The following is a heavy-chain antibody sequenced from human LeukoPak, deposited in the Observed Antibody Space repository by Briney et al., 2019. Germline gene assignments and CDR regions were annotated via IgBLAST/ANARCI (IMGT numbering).Heavy chain of an antibody. CDR3: ARDPSLALAGTPFDY. Sequence: PGGSLRVSCAASGFTFSSYEMNWLRQAPGKGPEWVSYISNSGDSVYYADSVKGRFTISRDNAKNLLYLQMNSLRADDTAVYYCARDPSLALAGTPFDYCGQGTRVTVSS. D-gene: IGHD6-19*01. CDR2: ISNSGDSV. V-gene: IGHV3-48*03. J-gene: IGHJ4*02. CDR1: GFTFSSYE.